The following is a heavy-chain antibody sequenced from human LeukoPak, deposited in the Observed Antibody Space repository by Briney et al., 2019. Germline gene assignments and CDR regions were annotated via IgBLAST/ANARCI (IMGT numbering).Heavy chain of an antibody. J-gene: IGHJ4*02. CDR3: AGVPKDFWSGFDY. CDR1: GGSISSGDNY. CDR2: IYYSGST. Sequence: PSQTLSLTCTVSGGSISSGDNYWSWIRQPPGKGLEWIGYIYYSGSTYYNPSLKSRVTISVDTSKNQFSLKLSSVTAADTAVYYCAGVPKDFWSGFDYWGQGTLVTVSS. V-gene: IGHV4-30-4*08. D-gene: IGHD3-3*01.